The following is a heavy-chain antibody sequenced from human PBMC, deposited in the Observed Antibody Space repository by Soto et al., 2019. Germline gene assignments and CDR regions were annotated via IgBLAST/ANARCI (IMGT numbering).Heavy chain of an antibody. D-gene: IGHD4-17*01. CDR2: VYYSGTT. CDR3: ARTTAVPNSLRSRYFFDY. CDR1: GGSVSDKTYY. J-gene: IGHJ4*02. Sequence: SETLSLTCSVSGGSVSDKTYYWSWIRQPPGKRLEWIGYVYYSGTTNYNPSLKSRVTISVDLSKDQFSLRLSSVTTADTALYYCARTTAVPNSLRSRYFFDYWGQGTLVTVSS. V-gene: IGHV4-61*01.